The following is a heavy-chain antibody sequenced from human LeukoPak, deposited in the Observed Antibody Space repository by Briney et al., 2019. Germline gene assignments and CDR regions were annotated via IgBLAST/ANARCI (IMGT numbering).Heavy chain of an antibody. D-gene: IGHD3-10*01. J-gene: IGHJ4*02. CDR1: GFTFSNAW. CDR3: TTVRGSGSYSYFDY. V-gene: IGHV3-15*01. Sequence: PGGSLRLSCAASGFTFSNAWMSWVRQAPGKGLEWVGRIKSKTDGGTTDYAAPVKGRFTISRDDSKNTLYLQMNSLKTEDTDVYYCTTVRGSGSYSYFDYWGQGTLVTVSS. CDR2: IKSKTDGGTT.